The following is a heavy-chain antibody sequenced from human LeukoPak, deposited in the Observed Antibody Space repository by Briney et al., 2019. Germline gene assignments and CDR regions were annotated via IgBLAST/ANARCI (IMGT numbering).Heavy chain of an antibody. V-gene: IGHV3-23*01. CDR3: AKNFWSDKYYYYYMDV. Sequence: GGSLRLSRAVSGFTFSNHAMNWVRQAPGKGLEWVSAISGSGGSAYYADSVKGRFTISRDNSKNTLYLQMNSLRAEDTAVYFCAKNFWSDKYYYYYMDVWGKGTTVTVSS. J-gene: IGHJ6*03. CDR2: ISGSGGSA. CDR1: GFTFSNHA. D-gene: IGHD3-3*01.